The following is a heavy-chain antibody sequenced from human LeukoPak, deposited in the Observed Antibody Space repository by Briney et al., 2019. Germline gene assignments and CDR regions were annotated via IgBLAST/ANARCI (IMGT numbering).Heavy chain of an antibody. CDR1: GFTFSASD. Sequence: GGSLRLSCAASGFTFSASDMNWVRQTPGKGLEWVSYISSSGSTIYYADSVKGRFTISRDNAKNSLYLQMNSLRAEDTAVYYCAELGITMIGGVWGKGTTVTISS. D-gene: IGHD3-10*02. CDR3: AELGITMIGGV. CDR2: ISSSGSTI. J-gene: IGHJ6*04. V-gene: IGHV3-48*03.